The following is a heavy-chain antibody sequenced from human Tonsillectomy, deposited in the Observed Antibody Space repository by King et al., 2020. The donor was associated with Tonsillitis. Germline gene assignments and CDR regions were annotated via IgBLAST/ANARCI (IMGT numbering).Heavy chain of an antibody. D-gene: IGHD5-12*01. CDR2: ISPSNDKT. J-gene: IGHJ4*02. V-gene: IGHV1-18*01. CDR3: ARVLSGYYYFDY. Sequence: QLVQSGAEVKKPGASMKVSCKTSGYTFGSYGLNWVRQAPGQGPEWMGWISPSNDKTNYAQKFQGRVTMTTDTSTSTAYMELRSLSSDDTAVYYCARVLSGYYYFDYWGQGTLVTVSS. CDR1: GYTFGSYG.